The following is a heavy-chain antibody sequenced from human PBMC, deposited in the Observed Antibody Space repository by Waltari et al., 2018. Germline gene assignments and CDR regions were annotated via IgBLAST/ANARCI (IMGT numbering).Heavy chain of an antibody. V-gene: IGHV4-4*02. Sequence: QVQLQESGPGLVKPAGTLSVTCVVSGDSMSSSDCWSWVRQSPGRGLEWIGQVRGSGRNNYNPSLETRVSVSIDTSKKQFSLRMTSATAADTAVYYCARDRGRGLFLDSWGQGILVTVSP. CDR2: VRGSGRN. J-gene: IGHJ4*02. D-gene: IGHD1-1*01. CDR1: GDSMSSSDC. CDR3: ARDRGRGLFLDS.